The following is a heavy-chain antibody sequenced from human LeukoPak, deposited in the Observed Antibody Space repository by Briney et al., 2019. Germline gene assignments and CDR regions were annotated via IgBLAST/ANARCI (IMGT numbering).Heavy chain of an antibody. J-gene: IGHJ3*02. V-gene: IGHV3-23*01. CDR2: ISGSGDST. CDR1: GFTFRNYA. CDR3: ARGPRDGYKHAFDT. Sequence: GGSLRLSCAASGFTFRNYAMSWVRQPPGKGLEWVSGISGSGDSTFYADSLKGRFTISRDNSKNMLYLQMNSLRAEDTAVYYCARGPRDGYKHAFDTWGQGTMVTVSS. D-gene: IGHD5-24*01.